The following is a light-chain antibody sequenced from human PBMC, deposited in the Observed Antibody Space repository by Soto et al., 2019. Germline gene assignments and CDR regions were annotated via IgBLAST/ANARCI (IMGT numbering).Light chain of an antibody. CDR2: GNN. Sequence: QSVLTQPPSASGTPGQRVTISCSGSSSNIGSNAVNWYRQLPGTAPKLVIYGNNQRPSGVPDRFSGSKSGTSASLAISGLQSEDEADYYCASWDDSLNGVVFGGGTKVTVL. J-gene: IGLJ2*01. V-gene: IGLV1-44*01. CDR3: ASWDDSLNGVV. CDR1: SSNIGSNA.